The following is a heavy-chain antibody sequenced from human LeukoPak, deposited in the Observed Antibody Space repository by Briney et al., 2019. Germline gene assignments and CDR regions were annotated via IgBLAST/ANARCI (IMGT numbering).Heavy chain of an antibody. Sequence: SETLSLTCTVSGGSISSSSYYWGWIRQPPGKGLEWIGSIYYSGSTNYNPSLKSRVTISVDTSKNQFSLKLSSVTAADTAVYYCARESIAVAGFDYWGQGTLVTVSS. J-gene: IGHJ4*02. V-gene: IGHV4-39*07. CDR2: IYYSGST. D-gene: IGHD6-19*01. CDR3: ARESIAVAGFDY. CDR1: GGSISSSSYY.